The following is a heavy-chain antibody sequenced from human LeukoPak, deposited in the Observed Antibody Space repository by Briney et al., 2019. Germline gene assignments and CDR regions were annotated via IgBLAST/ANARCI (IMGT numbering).Heavy chain of an antibody. CDR3: ARGSGYQDY. CDR2: MYLSGTT. Sequence: SETLSLTCTVSGDSINSLDLWSWVRQPPGKGLEWIGEMYLSGTTHSNPSVKSRVTISVDTSKNQFSLKLSSVTAADTAVYYCARGSGYQDYWGQGTLVTVSS. J-gene: IGHJ4*02. V-gene: IGHV4-4*02. D-gene: IGHD3-22*01. CDR1: GDSINSLDL.